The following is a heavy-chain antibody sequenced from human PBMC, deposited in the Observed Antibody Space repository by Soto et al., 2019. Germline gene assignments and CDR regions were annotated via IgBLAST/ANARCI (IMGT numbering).Heavy chain of an antibody. CDR3: ACAQRPSGNALVNGFDP. V-gene: IGHV1-2*04. D-gene: IGHD5-12*01. CDR1: GYTFTGYY. J-gene: IGHJ5*02. CDR2: INPNSGGT. Sequence: EASVKVSCKASGYTFTGYYMHWVRQAPGQGLEWMGWINPNSGGTNYAQKFQGWVTMTRDTSISTAYMELSRLRSDDTAVYYCACAQRPSGNALVNGFDPWGQGTLVTVSS.